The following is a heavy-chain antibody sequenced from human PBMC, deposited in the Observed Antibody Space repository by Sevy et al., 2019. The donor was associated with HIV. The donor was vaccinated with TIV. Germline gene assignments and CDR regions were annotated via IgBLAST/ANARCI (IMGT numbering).Heavy chain of an antibody. CDR3: TTGFWHYYGSGSSST. CDR2: IKSKTDGGTT. Sequence: GGSPRLSCAASGFTFSNAWMSWVRQAPGKGLEWVGRIKSKTDGGTTDYAAPVKGRFTISRDDSKNTLYLQMNSLKTEDTAVYYCTTGFWHYYGSGSSSTWGQGTLVTVSS. V-gene: IGHV3-15*01. D-gene: IGHD3-10*01. CDR1: GFTFSNAW. J-gene: IGHJ5*02.